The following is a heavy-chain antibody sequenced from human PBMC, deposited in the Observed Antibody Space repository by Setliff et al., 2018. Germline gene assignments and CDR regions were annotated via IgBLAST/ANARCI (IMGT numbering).Heavy chain of an antibody. CDR3: ARRGMSSSWFQGYVDY. CDR2: FYTTGST. V-gene: IGHV4-61*09. CDR1: GGSISSSTYY. J-gene: IGHJ4*02. D-gene: IGHD6-13*01. Sequence: SETLSLTCTVSGGSISSSTYYWSWIRQPAGKGLEWMGHFYTTGSTAYNPSLESRVTISVDTSKNQFSLKLSSVTAADTAVYYCARRGMSSSWFQGYVDYWGQGTLVTVS.